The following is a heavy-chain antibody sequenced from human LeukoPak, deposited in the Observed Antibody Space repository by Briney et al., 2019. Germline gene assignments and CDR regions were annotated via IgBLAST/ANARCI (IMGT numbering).Heavy chain of an antibody. V-gene: IGHV4-4*07. CDR1: GGSISRYY. D-gene: IGHD2-2*01. CDR3: ARDSRSSINWFDP. Sequence: PSETLSLTCTVSGGSISRYYWSWIRQPAGKGLELIGRISTSGSTNYNPSLKSRVTMSVDTSKNQFSLKLSSVTAADTAMYYCARDSRSSINWFDPWGQGTLVTVSS. CDR2: ISTSGST. J-gene: IGHJ5*02.